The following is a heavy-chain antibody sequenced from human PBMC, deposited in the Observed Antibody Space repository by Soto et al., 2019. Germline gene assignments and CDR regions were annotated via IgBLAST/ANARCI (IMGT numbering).Heavy chain of an antibody. Sequence: ASVKVSCKASGYTFTSYDINWVRQATGQGLEWMGWMNPNSGNTGYAQKFQGRVTMTRNTSRSTAYMELSSLRSDYTAVYYCCSSSSGYYYYGMDVWGHGTTVTVSS. J-gene: IGHJ6*02. CDR3: CSSSSGYYYYGMDV. CDR2: MNPNSGNT. V-gene: IGHV1-8*01. CDR1: GYTFTSYD. D-gene: IGHD6-6*01.